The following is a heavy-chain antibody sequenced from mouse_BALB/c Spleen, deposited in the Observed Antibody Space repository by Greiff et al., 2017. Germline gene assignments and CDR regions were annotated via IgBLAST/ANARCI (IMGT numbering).Heavy chain of an antibody. CDR1: GYTFTSFW. Sequence: QVQLQQPGAELVQPGASVKLSCKASGYTFTSFWMHWVKQRPGQGLEWIGEINPSNGRTNYNEKFKSKATLTVDKSSSTAYMQLSSLTSEDSAVYYCARGFITTVVNYWGQGTTLTVSA. V-gene: IGHV1S81*02. CDR2: INPSNGRT. D-gene: IGHD1-1*01. CDR3: ARGFITTVVNY. J-gene: IGHJ2*01.